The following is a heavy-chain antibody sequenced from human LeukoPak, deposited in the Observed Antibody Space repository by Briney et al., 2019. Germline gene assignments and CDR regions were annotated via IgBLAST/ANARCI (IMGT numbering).Heavy chain of an antibody. J-gene: IGHJ3*02. V-gene: IGHV3-30-3*01. CDR3: ARDIPYDSSGDVGNAFDI. CDR1: GFTFSSYA. Sequence: GRSLRLSCAASGFTFSSYAMHWVRQAPGKGLEWVAVISYDGSNKYYADSVKGRFTISRDNSKNTLYLQMNRLRAEDTAVYYCARDIPYDSSGDVGNAFDIWGQGTMVTVSS. CDR2: ISYDGSNK. D-gene: IGHD3-22*01.